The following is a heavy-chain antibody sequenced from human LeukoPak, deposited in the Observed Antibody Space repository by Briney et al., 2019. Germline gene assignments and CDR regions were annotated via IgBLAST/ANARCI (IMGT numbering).Heavy chain of an antibody. J-gene: IGHJ4*02. D-gene: IGHD4-17*01. CDR1: GGTFSSYA. V-gene: IGHV1-69*04. CDR3: AGRGGDYAETFDY. CDR2: IIPIFGIA. Sequence: GASVKVSCKASGGTFSSYAISWVRQAPGQGLEWMGRIIPIFGIANYAQKFQGRVTITADKSTSTAYMELSSLRSEDTAVYYCAGRGGDYAETFDYWGQGTLVTVSS.